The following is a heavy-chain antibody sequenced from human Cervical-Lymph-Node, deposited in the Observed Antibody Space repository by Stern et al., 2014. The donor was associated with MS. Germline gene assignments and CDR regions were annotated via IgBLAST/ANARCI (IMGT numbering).Heavy chain of an antibody. CDR2: MSWTSGSI. V-gene: IGHV3-9*01. D-gene: IGHD6-13*01. CDR1: GFTFADYA. CDR3: AKGSVGIAAPRNFDY. J-gene: IGHJ4*02. Sequence: VQLGQSGGGLVQPGMSLRLSCAASGFTFADYAMHWVRQAPGKGLEWVSGMSWTSGSIGYADSVKGRFTISRDNAKNSLYLQMNSLRTEDTAFYYCAKGSVGIAAPRNFDYWGQGTLVTVSS.